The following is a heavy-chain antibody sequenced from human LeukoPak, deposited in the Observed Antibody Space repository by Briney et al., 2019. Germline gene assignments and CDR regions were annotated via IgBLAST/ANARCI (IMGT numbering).Heavy chain of an antibody. V-gene: IGHV3-23*01. Sequence: GGSLRLSCAASGFTFTSYAMSWVRQPPGKGLEWVSVIRGSGTVTYFADSVKGRFTVSRDNSKNTLYLQMSSLRAEDTAIYYCANSLDYDGGVLWALPQYWGQGTLVTVSS. CDR3: ANSLDYDGGVLWALPQY. J-gene: IGHJ4*02. CDR2: IRGSGTVT. D-gene: IGHD3-22*01. CDR1: GFTFTSYA.